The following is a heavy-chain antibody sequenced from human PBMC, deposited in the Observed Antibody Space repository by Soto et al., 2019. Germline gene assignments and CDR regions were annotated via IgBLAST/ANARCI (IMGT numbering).Heavy chain of an antibody. CDR2: IYYTGST. V-gene: IGHV4-59*01. CDR1: GGSISKYY. Sequence: TSETLSLSCIGSGGSISKYYWSWIRQPPGKGLEWIGYIYYTGSTNYNPSLQSRVTISVDTSKNQFSLKLSSVTAADTAVYYCARAVLPATAPFDYWGQGTLVTVS. J-gene: IGHJ4*02. D-gene: IGHD2-2*01. CDR3: ARAVLPATAPFDY.